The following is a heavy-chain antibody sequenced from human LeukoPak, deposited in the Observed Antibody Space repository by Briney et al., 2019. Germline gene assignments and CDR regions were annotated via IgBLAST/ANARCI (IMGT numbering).Heavy chain of an antibody. D-gene: IGHD5-18*01. J-gene: IGHJ3*02. V-gene: IGHV1-2*02. CDR1: GYTFTSYD. CDR2: MNPNSGGT. Sequence: ASVKVSCKASGYTFTSYDINWVRQAPGQGLEWMGWMNPNSGGTNYAQKFQGRVTMTRDTSISTAYMELSRLRSDDTAVYYCARTRGYSYFDAFDIWGQGTMVTVSS. CDR3: ARTRGYSYFDAFDI.